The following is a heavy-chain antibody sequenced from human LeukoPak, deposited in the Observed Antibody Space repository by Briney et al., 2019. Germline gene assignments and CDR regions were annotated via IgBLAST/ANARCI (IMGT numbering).Heavy chain of an antibody. V-gene: IGHV4-59*12. CDR1: GGSISSYY. CDR3: AVRYFDWLLFNYFDY. J-gene: IGHJ4*02. D-gene: IGHD3-9*01. CDR2: IYYSGST. Sequence: SETLSLTCTVSGGSISSYYWSWIRQPPGKGLEWIGYIYYSGSTNYNPSLKSRVTISVDTSKNQFSLKLSSVTAADTAVYYCAVRYFDWLLFNYFDYWGQGTLVTVSS.